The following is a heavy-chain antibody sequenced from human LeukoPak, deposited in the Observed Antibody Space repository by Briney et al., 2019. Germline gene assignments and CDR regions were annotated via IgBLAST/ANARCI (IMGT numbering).Heavy chain of an antibody. Sequence: SETLSLTCAVSGGSISSSNWWSWVRQPPGKGLEWIGEIYHSGSTNYNPSLKSRVTISVDTSKNQFSLKLSSVTAADTAVYYCARGRIAAAGTSAFDIWGQGTMVTVSS. J-gene: IGHJ3*02. CDR2: IYHSGST. V-gene: IGHV4-4*02. D-gene: IGHD6-13*01. CDR3: ARGRIAAAGTSAFDI. CDR1: GGSISSSNW.